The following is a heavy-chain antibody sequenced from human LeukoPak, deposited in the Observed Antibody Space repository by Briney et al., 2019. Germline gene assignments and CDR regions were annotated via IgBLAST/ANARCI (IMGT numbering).Heavy chain of an antibody. V-gene: IGHV3-53*01. CDR3: ARDERVHYDSSGYYWVDY. J-gene: IGHJ4*02. CDR2: IYSGGST. D-gene: IGHD3-22*01. CDR1: GFTVSSNY. Sequence: GGSLRLSCAASGFTVSSNYMSWVRQAPGKGLEWVSVIYSGGSTYYADSVKGRFTISRDNSKNTLYLQMNSLRAEDTAVYYCARDERVHYDSSGYYWVDYWGQGTLVTVSS.